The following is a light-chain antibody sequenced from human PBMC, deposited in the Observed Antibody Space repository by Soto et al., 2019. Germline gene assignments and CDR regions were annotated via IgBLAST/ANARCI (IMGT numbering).Light chain of an antibody. V-gene: IGKV3-20*01. CDR1: QTVSSRF. CDR3: QQFGDSRPAFT. J-gene: IGKJ2*01. CDR2: GAS. Sequence: ESVLTQSPGTLSLSPGERATLSCRASQTVSSRFLSWFQHKPGQAPRLLIYGASIRATGIPDRFSGSRSGADFTLTITRLEPEDFAVYYCQQFGDSRPAFTFGQGTKLEI.